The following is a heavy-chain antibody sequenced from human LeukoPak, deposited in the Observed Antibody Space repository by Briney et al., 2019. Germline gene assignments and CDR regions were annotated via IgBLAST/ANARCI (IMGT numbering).Heavy chain of an antibody. V-gene: IGHV3-48*04. CDR2: ISSSSSTI. D-gene: IGHD2-2*01. CDR3: ARDRGGGVVVVPAAFFDY. Sequence: GGSPRLSCAASGFTFSSYSMNWVRQAPGKGLEWVSYISSSSSTIYYADSVKGRFTISRDNAKNSLYLQMNSRRAEDTAVYYCARDRGGGVVVVPAAFFDYWGQGTLVTVSS. CDR1: GFTFSSYS. J-gene: IGHJ4*02.